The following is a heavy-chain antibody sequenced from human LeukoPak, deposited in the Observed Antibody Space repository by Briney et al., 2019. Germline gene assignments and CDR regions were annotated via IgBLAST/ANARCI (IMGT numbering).Heavy chain of an antibody. V-gene: IGHV1-46*01. CDR2: INPSGGST. CDR1: GYTFTSYY. Sequence: ASVKVSCKASGYTFTSYYMHWVRQAPGQGLEWMGIINPSGGSTSYAQKFQGRVTMTRDTSTSTVYMELNSLRAEDTAVYYCAREAGDSSGWYNWFDPWGQGTLVTVSS. J-gene: IGHJ5*02. D-gene: IGHD6-19*01. CDR3: AREAGDSSGWYNWFDP.